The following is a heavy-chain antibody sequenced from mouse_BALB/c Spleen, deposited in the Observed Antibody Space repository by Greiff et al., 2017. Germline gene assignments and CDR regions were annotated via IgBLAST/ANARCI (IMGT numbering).Heavy chain of an antibody. J-gene: IGHJ1*01. D-gene: IGHD1-1*01. V-gene: IGHV5-17*02. CDR2: ISSGSSTI. CDR3: ARGDYYGSYFDV. Sequence: DVKLVESGGGLVQPGGSRKLSCAASGFTFSSFGMHWVRQAPEKGLEWVAYISSGSSTIYYADTVKGRFTISRDNPKNTLFLQMTSLRSEDTAMYYCARGDYYGSYFDVWGAGTTVTVSS. CDR1: GFTFSSFG.